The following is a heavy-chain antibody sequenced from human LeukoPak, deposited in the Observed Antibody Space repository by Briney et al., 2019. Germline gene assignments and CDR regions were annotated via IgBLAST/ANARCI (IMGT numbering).Heavy chain of an antibody. V-gene: IGHV7-4-1*02. CDR2: INTNTGNP. CDR3: ARDTAPYYYDSSGPFDY. Sequence: ASVKVSCKASGYTFTSYAMNWVRQAPGQGLEWMGWINTNTGNPTYAQGFTGRFVFSLDTSVSTAYLQISSLKAEDTAVYYCARDTAPYYYDSSGPFDYWGQGTLVTVSS. J-gene: IGHJ4*02. D-gene: IGHD3-22*01. CDR1: GYTFTSYA.